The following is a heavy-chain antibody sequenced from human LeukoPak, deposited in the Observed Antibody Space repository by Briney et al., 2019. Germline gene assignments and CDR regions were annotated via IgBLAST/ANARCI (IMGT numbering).Heavy chain of an antibody. D-gene: IGHD3-10*01. CDR1: GGSISSGSYY. CDR3: AGNYYGSGSYYSEDRY. Sequence: SETLSLTCTVSGGSISSGSYYWSWIRQPAGKGLEWIGRIYTSGSPNYNPFLKTRVTMSVDTSKNQFSLKLSSVTAADTAVYYCAGNYYGSGSYYSEDRYWGQGTLVTVSS. V-gene: IGHV4-61*02. CDR2: IYTSGSP. J-gene: IGHJ4*02.